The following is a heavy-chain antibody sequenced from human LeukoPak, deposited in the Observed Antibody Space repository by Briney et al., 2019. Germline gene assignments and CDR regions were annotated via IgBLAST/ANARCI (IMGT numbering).Heavy chain of an antibody. CDR3: AREEVDSSSCYFDY. D-gene: IGHD6-6*01. CDR1: GGSISSSNW. V-gene: IGHV4-4*02. CDR2: IYHSGST. Sequence: SGTLSLTCAVSGGSISSSNWWSWVRQPPGKGLEWIGEIYHSGSTNYNPSLKSRVTISVDKSKNQFSLKLSSVTAADTAVYYCAREEVDSSSCYFDYWGQGTLVTVSS. J-gene: IGHJ4*02.